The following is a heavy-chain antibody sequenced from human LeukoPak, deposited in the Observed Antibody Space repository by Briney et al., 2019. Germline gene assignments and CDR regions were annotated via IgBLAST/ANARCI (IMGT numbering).Heavy chain of an antibody. D-gene: IGHD5-12*01. J-gene: IGHJ3*02. CDR1: GFTFSSYS. Sequence: AGGSLRLSCAASGFTFSSYSMNWVRQAPGKGLEWVSYISSSSSTIYYADSVKGRFTISRDNSKNTLYLQMNSLRAEDTAVYYCAKDRGWIDAFDIWGQGTMVTVSS. CDR2: ISSSSSTI. CDR3: AKDRGWIDAFDI. V-gene: IGHV3-48*01.